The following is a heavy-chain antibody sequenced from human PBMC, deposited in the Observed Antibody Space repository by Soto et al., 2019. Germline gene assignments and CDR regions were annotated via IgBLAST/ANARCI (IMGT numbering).Heavy chain of an antibody. D-gene: IGHD2-21*02. CDR1: GFNFNTYA. V-gene: IGHV3-21*01. Sequence: GSLRLSCAASGFNFNTYAMNWVRQAPGKGLEWVSYISSGRIYIYYAESVKGRFTVSRDNAKNSLDLEMNSLRAEDTAIYYCARDRGDSGFFDLWGRGTLVTVSS. CDR3: ARDRGDSGFFDL. J-gene: IGHJ2*01. CDR2: ISSGRIYI.